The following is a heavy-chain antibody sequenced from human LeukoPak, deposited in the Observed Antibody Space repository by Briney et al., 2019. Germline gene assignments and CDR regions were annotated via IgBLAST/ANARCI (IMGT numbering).Heavy chain of an antibody. J-gene: IGHJ4*02. V-gene: IGHV4-39*01. CDR3: ARQRSSEFDY. CDR2: IFYSGST. Sequence: TTSETLSLTCTVSGGSISSSYYYWGWIRQPPGKGLEWIGSIFYSGSTYYNPSLKSRVTISVDTSKNQFSLKLSSVTAADTAMYYCARQRSSEFDYWGQGTLVTVSS. D-gene: IGHD6-25*01. CDR1: GGSISSSYYY.